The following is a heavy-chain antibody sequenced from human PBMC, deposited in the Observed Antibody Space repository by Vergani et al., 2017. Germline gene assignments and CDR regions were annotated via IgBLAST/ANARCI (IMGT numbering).Heavy chain of an antibody. CDR2: IWYDGTNK. D-gene: IGHD5-24*01. V-gene: IGHV3-33*01. CDR1: GFTFSSYG. Sequence: QVQLVESGGGVVQPGRSLRLSCAASGFTFSSYGMHWVRQAPGKGLEWVAVIWYDGTNKYYADSVKGRFTISRDNSKNTLYLQMNSLRAEDTAVYYCAREGFGGYNYFDYWGQGTLVTVSS. J-gene: IGHJ4*02. CDR3: AREGFGGYNYFDY.